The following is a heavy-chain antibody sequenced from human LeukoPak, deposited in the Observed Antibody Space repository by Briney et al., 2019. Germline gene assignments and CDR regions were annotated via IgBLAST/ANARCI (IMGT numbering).Heavy chain of an antibody. CDR3: ARDATMVPLYYYYYMDV. Sequence: GGSLRLSCAASGFTFRNYNMNWVRQAPGKGLEWVSSINSSSGYIYNADSVKGRFTISRDNAKNSLYLQMNSLRAEDTAVYYCARDATMVPLYYYYYMDVWGKGTTVTVSS. CDR1: GFTFRNYN. CDR2: INSSSGYI. V-gene: IGHV3-21*01. J-gene: IGHJ6*03. D-gene: IGHD3-10*01.